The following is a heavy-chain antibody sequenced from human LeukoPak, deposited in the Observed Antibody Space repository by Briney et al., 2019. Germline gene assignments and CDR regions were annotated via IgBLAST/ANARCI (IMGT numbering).Heavy chain of an antibody. J-gene: IGHJ4*02. Sequence: PSETLSLTCAVYGGSFSGYYWSWIRQPPGKGLEWIGEINHSGGTNYNPSLKSRVTISVDTSKNQFSLKLSSVTAADTAVYYCARGRSVRFLEWLCHFDYWGQGTLVTVSS. V-gene: IGHV4-34*01. CDR3: ARGRSVRFLEWLCHFDY. D-gene: IGHD3-3*01. CDR2: INHSGGT. CDR1: GGSFSGYY.